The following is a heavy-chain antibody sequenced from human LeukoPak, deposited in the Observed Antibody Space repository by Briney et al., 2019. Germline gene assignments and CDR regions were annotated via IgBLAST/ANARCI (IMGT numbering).Heavy chain of an antibody. CDR3: ARLRRSIAARRAFDI. CDR1: GGSFSGYY. D-gene: IGHD6-6*01. CDR2: INHSGST. V-gene: IGHV4-34*01. J-gene: IGHJ3*02. Sequence: SETLSLTCAVYGGSFSGYYWSWIRQPPGKGLEWIGEINHSGSTNYNPSLKSRVTISVDTSKNQFSLKLSSVTAADTAVYYCARLRRSIAARRAFDIWGQGTMVTVSS.